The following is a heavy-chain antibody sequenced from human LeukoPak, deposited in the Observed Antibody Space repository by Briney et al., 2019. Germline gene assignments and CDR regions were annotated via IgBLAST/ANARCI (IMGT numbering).Heavy chain of an antibody. CDR2: ISGSGGST. J-gene: IGHJ4*02. V-gene: IGHV3-23*01. D-gene: IGHD3-22*01. CDR1: GFTFDDYA. CDR3: VGRTESLLGFHPAIDY. Sequence: GGSLRLSCAASGFTFDDYAMHWVRQAPGKGLEWVSAISGSGGSTYYADSVKGRFTISRDNSKNTLYLQMNSLRAEDTAVYYCVGRTESLLGFHPAIDYWGQGTLVTVSS.